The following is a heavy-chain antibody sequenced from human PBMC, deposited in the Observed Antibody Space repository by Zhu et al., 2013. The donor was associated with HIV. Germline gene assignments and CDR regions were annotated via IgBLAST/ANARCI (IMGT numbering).Heavy chain of an antibody. J-gene: IGHJ6*02. V-gene: IGHV1-69*01. Sequence: QVQLVQSGAEVKKPGSSVKVSCKASGGTFSSYAISWVRQAPGQGLEWMGGIIPIFSTANYAQKFQGRVTITADESTSTAYMELSSLRSEDTAVYYCARDLPGIAVAGTEGYYYYGMDVWGQGTTVTVSS. CDR3: ARDLPGIAVAGTEGYYYYGMDV. CDR1: GGTFSSYA. CDR2: IIPIFSTA. D-gene: IGHD6-19*01.